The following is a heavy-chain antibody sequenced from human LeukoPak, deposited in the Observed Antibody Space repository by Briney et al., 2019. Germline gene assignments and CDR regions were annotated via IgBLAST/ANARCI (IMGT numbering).Heavy chain of an antibody. Sequence: SETLSLTCTVSGGSISSYYWSWIGQPPGKGLEWIGYIHYSGSTNYNPSLKSRVTISVDTSKNQFSLKLSSVTAADTAVYYCARGDYYGSGSYPDYWGQGTLVTVSS. CDR1: GGSISSYY. D-gene: IGHD3-10*01. CDR3: ARGDYYGSGSYPDY. CDR2: IHYSGST. J-gene: IGHJ4*02. V-gene: IGHV4-59*01.